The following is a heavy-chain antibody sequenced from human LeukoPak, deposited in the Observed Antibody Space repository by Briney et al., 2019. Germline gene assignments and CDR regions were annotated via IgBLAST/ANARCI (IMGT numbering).Heavy chain of an antibody. J-gene: IGHJ4*02. Sequence: PGGSLRLSCAASGFTFSQYWMNWVRQAPGKGLEWVSGISGRGASKYYADSVKGRFTISRDNSKNTLYLQMNSLRAEDTAVYYCAKGVVVAPDVTPFDYWGQGTLVTVSS. V-gene: IGHV3-23*01. D-gene: IGHD2-2*01. CDR1: GFTFSQYW. CDR2: ISGRGASK. CDR3: AKGVVVAPDVTPFDY.